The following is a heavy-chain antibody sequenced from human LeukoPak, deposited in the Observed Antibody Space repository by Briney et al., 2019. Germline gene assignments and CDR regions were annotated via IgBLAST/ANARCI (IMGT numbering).Heavy chain of an antibody. CDR3: ARDRGVVTASYYYYYMDV. Sequence: PSETLSLTCTVSGGSISSYYWSWIRQPPGKGLEWIGYIYYSGSTNYNPSLKSRVTISVDTSKNQFSLKLSSVTAADTAVYYCARDRGVVTASYYYYYMDVWGKGTTVTISS. J-gene: IGHJ6*03. D-gene: IGHD2-21*02. V-gene: IGHV4-59*01. CDR2: IYYSGST. CDR1: GGSISSYY.